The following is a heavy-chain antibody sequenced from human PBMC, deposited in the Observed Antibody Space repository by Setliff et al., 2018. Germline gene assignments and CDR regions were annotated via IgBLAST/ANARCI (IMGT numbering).Heavy chain of an antibody. CDR1: GFTFSSYA. CDR3: AGGLERVVGHNYFDK. Sequence: AGGSLRLSCAASGFTFSSYAMHWVRQASGKGLEWVAVVSYDGSETYYADSVRGRFTISRDNSRFTLFLQMDRLRSEDTAVYFCAGGLERVVGHNYFDKWGQGTLVTVSS. CDR2: VSYDGSET. V-gene: IGHV3-30*01. J-gene: IGHJ4*02. D-gene: IGHD3-3*01.